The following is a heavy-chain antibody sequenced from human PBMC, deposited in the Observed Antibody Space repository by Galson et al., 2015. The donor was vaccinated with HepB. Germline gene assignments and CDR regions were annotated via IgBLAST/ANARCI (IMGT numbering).Heavy chain of an antibody. V-gene: IGHV1-69*13. CDR1: GGTFKNYI. CDR2: YIPLLGKP. D-gene: IGHD3-22*01. CDR3: ARSEYDNSGLFNY. Sequence: SVKVSCKASGGTFKNYILSWVRQAPGQGLEWMGGYIPLLGKPTYAQDFQDRVTITADESTSTVYMEWSSLRSEDAATYFCARSEYDNSGLFNYWGQGTRVTVSS. J-gene: IGHJ4*02.